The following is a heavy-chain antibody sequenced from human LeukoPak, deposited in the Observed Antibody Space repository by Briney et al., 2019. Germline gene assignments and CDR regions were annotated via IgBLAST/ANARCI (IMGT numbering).Heavy chain of an antibody. J-gene: IGHJ4*02. CDR1: GFTFSSYA. V-gene: IGHV3-30*04. CDR3: ARDPTAVSNQPQYYFDF. Sequence: GGSLRLSCAASGFTFSSYAMHWVRQAPGKGLEWVAVISYSGGDNKYYADSVNGRFTISRDNSKNTLFLQMNSLRPEDTAMYYCARDPTAVSNQPQYYFDFWGQGTLVTVSS. D-gene: IGHD4-17*01. CDR2: ISYSGGDNK.